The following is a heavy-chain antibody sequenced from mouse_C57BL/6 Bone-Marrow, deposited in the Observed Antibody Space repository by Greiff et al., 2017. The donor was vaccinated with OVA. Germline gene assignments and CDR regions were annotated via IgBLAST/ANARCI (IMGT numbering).Heavy chain of an antibody. J-gene: IGHJ2*01. V-gene: IGHV1-19*01. Sequence: VQLKESGPVLVKPGASVKMSCKASGYTFTDYYMNWVKQSHGKSLEWIGVINPYNGGTSYNQKFKGKATLTVDKSSSTAYMELYSLTSEDSAVYYCERALTGHFDYWGQGTTLTVSS. CDR1: GYTFTDYY. CDR2: INPYNGGT. D-gene: IGHD4-1*01. CDR3: ERALTGHFDY.